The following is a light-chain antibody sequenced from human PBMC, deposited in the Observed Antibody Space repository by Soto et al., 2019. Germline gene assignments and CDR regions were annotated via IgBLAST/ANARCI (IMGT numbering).Light chain of an antibody. CDR1: QSISSY. Sequence: EIVLTQSPATLSLSPGERATLSCRASQSISSYLAWCQQKPGQAPRLLIYDASNRATGIPARFSGSGSGTDFTLTISSLEPEDCAVYYCQQRSNWPPITFGQGTRLEIK. CDR3: QQRSNWPPIT. CDR2: DAS. J-gene: IGKJ5*01. V-gene: IGKV3-11*01.